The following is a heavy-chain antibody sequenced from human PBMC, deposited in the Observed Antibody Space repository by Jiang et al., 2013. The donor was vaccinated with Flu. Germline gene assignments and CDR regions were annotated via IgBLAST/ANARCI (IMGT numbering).Heavy chain of an antibody. CDR1: GFTFSNYW. Sequence: LLESGGGLVQPGGSLRLSCAASGFTFSNYWMTWVRQAPGKGLEWVANIKEDGSEQYYLDSVKGRFTISRDNAKNSLYLQLNTLRAEDTAVYYCVRNRGYCSGGACYSVFDYWGQGTLVTVSS. J-gene: IGHJ4*02. V-gene: IGHV3-7*01. D-gene: IGHD2-15*01. CDR2: IKEDGSEQ. CDR3: VRNRGYCSGGACYSVFDY.